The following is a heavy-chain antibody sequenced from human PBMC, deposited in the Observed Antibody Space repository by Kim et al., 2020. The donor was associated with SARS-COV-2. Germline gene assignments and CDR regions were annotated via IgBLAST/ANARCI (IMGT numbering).Heavy chain of an antibody. V-gene: IGHV4-34*01. CDR2: INHSGST. Sequence: SETLSLTCAVYGGSFSGYYWSWIRQPPGKGLEWIGEINHSGSTNYNPSLKSRVTISVDTSKNQFSLKLSSVTAADTAVYYCARVVRGRWDCSGGSCSYYYYGMDVWGQGTTVTVSS. J-gene: IGHJ6*02. CDR1: GGSFSGYY. D-gene: IGHD2-15*01. CDR3: ARVVRGRWDCSGGSCSYYYYGMDV.